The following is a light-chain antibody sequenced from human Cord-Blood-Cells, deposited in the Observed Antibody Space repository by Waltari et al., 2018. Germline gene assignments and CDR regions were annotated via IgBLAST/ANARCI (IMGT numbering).Light chain of an antibody. CDR3: QQRSNWIFT. Sequence: EIVLTQSPATLSLSPGERATLSCRASQSVSSYLAWYQQKPGQAPRLLIYDASNRATGIQARFSASASGTDFTLTISSLEPEDFAVYYCQQRSNWIFTSGPGTKVDSK. CDR2: DAS. V-gene: IGKV3-11*01. J-gene: IGKJ3*01. CDR1: QSVSSY.